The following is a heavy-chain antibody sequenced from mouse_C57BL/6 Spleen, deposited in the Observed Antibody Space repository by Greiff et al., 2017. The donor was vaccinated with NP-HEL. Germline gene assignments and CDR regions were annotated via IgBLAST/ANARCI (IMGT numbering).Heavy chain of an antibody. V-gene: IGHV1-82*01. CDR3: AIKWQLGAMDY. J-gene: IGHJ4*01. CDR1: GYAFSSSW. CDR2: IYPGDGDT. Sequence: VKLQESGPELVKPGASVKISCKASGYAFSSSWMNWVKQRPGKGLEWIGRIYPGDGDTNYNGKFKGKATLTADKSSSTAYMQLSSLTSEDSAVYFCAIKWQLGAMDYWGQGTSVTVSS. D-gene: IGHD3-1*01.